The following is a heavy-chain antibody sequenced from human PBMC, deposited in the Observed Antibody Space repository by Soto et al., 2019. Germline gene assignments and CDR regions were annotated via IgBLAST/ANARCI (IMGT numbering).Heavy chain of an antibody. Sequence: PVGSLRLSCAASGFTFSSYAMHWVRQAPGKGLEWVAVISYDGSNKYYADSVKGRFTISRDNSKNTLYLQMNSLRAEDTAVYYCARFSITGTTSALFDYWGQGTLVTVSS. CDR3: ARFSITGTTSALFDY. D-gene: IGHD1-7*01. CDR2: ISYDGSNK. V-gene: IGHV3-30-3*01. CDR1: GFTFSSYA. J-gene: IGHJ4*02.